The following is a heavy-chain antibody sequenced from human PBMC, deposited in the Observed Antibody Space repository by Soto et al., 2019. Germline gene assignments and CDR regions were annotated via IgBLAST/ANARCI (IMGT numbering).Heavy chain of an antibody. CDR3: GRERQWEPVLY. CDR2: ISGYNSNT. V-gene: IGHV1-18*01. D-gene: IGHD1-26*01. CDR1: GYSFANYG. Sequence: VQLVQSGGEVKRPGTSVKVSCEASGYSFANYGITWVRQAPGQGLEWMGWISGYNSNTNYAQKLEGRVTMTKDTIKSTAYLEVRSLRFDDTAVYYCGRERQWEPVLYWGQGTPVTVSS. J-gene: IGHJ4*02.